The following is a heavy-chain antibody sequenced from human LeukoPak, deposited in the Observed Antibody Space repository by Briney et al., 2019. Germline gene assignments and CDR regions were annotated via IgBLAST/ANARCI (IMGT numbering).Heavy chain of an antibody. J-gene: IGHJ5*02. CDR2: IYHSGST. CDR3: AGGDYSRVWFDP. CDR1: GGSISSSNW. D-gene: IGHD4-11*01. Sequence: SETLSLTCAVSGGSISSSNWWSWVRQPPGKGLEWIGEIYHSGSTNYNPSLKSRVTISVDTSKNQFSLKLSSVTAADTAVYYCAGGDYSRVWFDPWGQGTLVTVSS. V-gene: IGHV4-4*02.